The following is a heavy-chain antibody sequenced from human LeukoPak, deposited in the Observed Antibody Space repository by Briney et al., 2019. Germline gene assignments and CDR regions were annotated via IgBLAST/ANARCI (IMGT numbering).Heavy chain of an antibody. CDR1: GFTFSSYW. V-gene: IGHV3-7*03. CDR3: AKGGPSWFDP. J-gene: IGHJ5*02. CDR2: INHNGNVN. Sequence: GGSLRLSCAASGFTFSSYWMNWARQAPGKGLEWVASINHNGNVNYYVDSVKGRFTISRDNSKNTLYLQMNSLRAEDTAVYYCAKGGPSWFDPWGQGTLVTVSS.